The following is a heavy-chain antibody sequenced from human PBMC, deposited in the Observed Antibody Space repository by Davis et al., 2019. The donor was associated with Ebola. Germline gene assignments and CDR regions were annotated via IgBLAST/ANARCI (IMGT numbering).Heavy chain of an antibody. CDR1: GFTFSSYA. Sequence: GESLKISCAASGFTFSSYAMHWVRQAPGKGLEWVAVISYDGSNKYYADSVKGRFTISRDNSKNTLYLQMNSLRPEDTAVYYCARDRRGKGSYGTGYFDCWGQGTLVTVSS. V-gene: IGHV3-30-3*01. J-gene: IGHJ4*02. CDR2: ISYDGSNK. CDR3: ARDRRGKGSYGTGYFDC. D-gene: IGHD3-16*01.